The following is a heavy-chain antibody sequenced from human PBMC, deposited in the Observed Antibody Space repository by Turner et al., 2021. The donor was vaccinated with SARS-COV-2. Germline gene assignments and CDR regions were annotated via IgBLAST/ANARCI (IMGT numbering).Heavy chain of an antibody. CDR1: GFPFPSYT. CDR3: ARDQWEPVHDAFDI. CDR2: ISGNSGRI. V-gene: IGHV3-48*02. J-gene: IGHJ3*02. D-gene: IGHD1-26*01. Sequence: DVQLMESGGGLAQPGGSMTLSCAAYGFPFPSYTITWVRQAPGKGLEWMASISGNSGRINYADSVQCRFTVSRDNAQNSVHLQMDSLRHEYTAMYYWARDQWEPVHDAFDIWGQGTKVTVSS.